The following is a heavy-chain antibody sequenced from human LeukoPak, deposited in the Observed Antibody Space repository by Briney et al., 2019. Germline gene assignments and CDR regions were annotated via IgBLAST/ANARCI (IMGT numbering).Heavy chain of an antibody. J-gene: IGHJ3*01. CDR2: ISSSTTTI. CDR1: GFTFSTYS. CDR3: ARGSPHYYDSSGYYTDAFDF. D-gene: IGHD3-22*01. Sequence: GGSLRLSCASSGFTFSTYSMNWARQAPGKGLEWISYISSSTTTIYYADSVKGRFTISRDNAKNSLYLQMNSLRAEDTALYYCARGSPHYYDSSGYYTDAFDFWGQGTMVTVSS. V-gene: IGHV3-48*04.